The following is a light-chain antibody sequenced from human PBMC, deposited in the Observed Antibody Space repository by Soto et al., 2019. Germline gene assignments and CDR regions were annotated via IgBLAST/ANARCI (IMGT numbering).Light chain of an antibody. CDR1: SSDVGVYNY. CDR3: ISYAGSSIGV. CDR2: DVN. Sequence: QSALTQPPSASGSPGQSVTISCTGTSSDVGVYNYVSWYQQHPGKAPKLMIYDVNKRPSGVPDRFSGSKSGNTASLTVSGLQAEDEADYYCISYAGSSIGVFGGGTKLTVL. V-gene: IGLV2-8*01. J-gene: IGLJ3*02.